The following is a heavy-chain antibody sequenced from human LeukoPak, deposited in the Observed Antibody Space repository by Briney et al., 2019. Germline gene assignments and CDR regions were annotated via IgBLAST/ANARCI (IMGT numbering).Heavy chain of an antibody. CDR3: AELGITMIGGV. Sequence: GGSLRLSCAASGFTFSSCRMSWVRQAPGKGLEWVANIKQDGSEKHYVDSVKGRFTISRDNAKNSLYLQMNSLGAEDTAVYYCAELGITMIGGVWGKGTTVTISS. D-gene: IGHD3-10*02. V-gene: IGHV3-7*01. CDR1: GFTFSSCR. J-gene: IGHJ6*04. CDR2: IKQDGSEK.